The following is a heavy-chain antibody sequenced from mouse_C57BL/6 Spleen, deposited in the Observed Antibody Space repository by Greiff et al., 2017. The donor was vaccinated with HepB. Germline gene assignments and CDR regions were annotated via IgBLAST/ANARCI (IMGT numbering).Heavy chain of an antibody. Sequence: QVQLQQSGAELARPGASVKLSCKASGYTFTSYGISWVKQRTGQGLEWIGEIYPRSGNTYYNEKFKGKATLTADKSSSAAYMELRSLTSEDSAVYFCARIYYYGSYYFDYWGQGTTLTVSS. J-gene: IGHJ2*01. V-gene: IGHV1-81*01. CDR3: ARIYYYGSYYFDY. CDR1: GYTFTSYG. CDR2: IYPRSGNT. D-gene: IGHD1-1*01.